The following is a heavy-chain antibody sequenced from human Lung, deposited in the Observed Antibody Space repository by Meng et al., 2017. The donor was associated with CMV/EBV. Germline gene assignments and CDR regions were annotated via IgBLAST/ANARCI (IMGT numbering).Heavy chain of an antibody. CDR2: INPNSGGT. CDR1: GYTFTGYY. Sequence: ASVXVSCKASGYTFTGYYMHWVRQAPGQGFEWMGWINPNSGGTNYAQKFQGRVTMTRDTSISTAYMELSRLRSDDTAVYYCARVSYGRSAAGIAKFLYYFDYWXQGTXVTVSS. CDR3: ARVSYGRSAAGIAKFLYYFDY. J-gene: IGHJ4*02. V-gene: IGHV1-2*02. D-gene: IGHD6-13*01.